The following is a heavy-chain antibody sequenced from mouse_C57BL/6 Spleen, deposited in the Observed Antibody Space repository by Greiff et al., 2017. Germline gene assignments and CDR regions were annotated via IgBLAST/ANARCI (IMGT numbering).Heavy chain of an antibody. D-gene: IGHD2-4*01. CDR3: ARCGIDYDYEDYAMDY. CDR1: GYAFSSSW. Sequence: VQLQQSGPELVKPGASVKISCKASGYAFSSSWMNWVKQRPGKGLEWIGRIYPGDGDTNYNGKFKGKTTLTADESSSTAYMQLSSLTSEDSAVYFCARCGIDYDYEDYAMDYWGQGTSATVSS. J-gene: IGHJ4*01. CDR2: IYPGDGDT. V-gene: IGHV1-82*01.